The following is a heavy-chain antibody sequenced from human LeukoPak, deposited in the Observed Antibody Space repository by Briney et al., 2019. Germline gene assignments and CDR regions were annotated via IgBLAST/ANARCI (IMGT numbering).Heavy chain of an antibody. V-gene: IGHV4-31*03. CDR2: IYYSGST. CDR1: GGSISSGGYY. D-gene: IGHD3-16*02. Sequence: PSETLSLTCTVSGGSISSGGYYWSWIRQHPGKGLEWIGYIYYSGSTYYNPSLKSRVTISVDTSKNQFSLKLSSVTAADTAVYYCARVYDYVWGSYHPFDYWGQGTLVTVSS. J-gene: IGHJ4*02. CDR3: ARVYDYVWGSYHPFDY.